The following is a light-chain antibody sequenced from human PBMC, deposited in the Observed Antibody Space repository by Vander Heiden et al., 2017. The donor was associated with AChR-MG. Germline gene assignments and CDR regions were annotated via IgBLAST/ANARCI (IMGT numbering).Light chain of an antibody. V-gene: IGKV3-15*01. Sequence: EIVMTQSPPTLSVSPVQRATLSCRGSQSVSSNLAWYQQKPGQAPRLLIYGASTRATGIPARFSGSGSGTEFTLTISSLQSEDFAVYYCQQYNNWPLTFGGGTKVEIK. CDR3: QQYNNWPLT. CDR2: GAS. J-gene: IGKJ4*01. CDR1: QSVSSN.